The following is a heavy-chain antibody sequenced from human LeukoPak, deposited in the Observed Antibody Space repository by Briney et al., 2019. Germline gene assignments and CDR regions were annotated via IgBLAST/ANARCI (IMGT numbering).Heavy chain of an antibody. Sequence: KCGESLKISCKGSGYSFTSYWIGWVRQMPGKGLEWMGIIYPGDSDTRYSPSFQGQVTISADKSISTAHLQWSSLKASDTAMYYCARQSSTIAARGYYGMDVWGQGTTVTVSS. J-gene: IGHJ6*02. CDR2: IYPGDSDT. CDR1: GYSFTSYW. D-gene: IGHD6-6*01. V-gene: IGHV5-51*01. CDR3: ARQSSTIAARGYYGMDV.